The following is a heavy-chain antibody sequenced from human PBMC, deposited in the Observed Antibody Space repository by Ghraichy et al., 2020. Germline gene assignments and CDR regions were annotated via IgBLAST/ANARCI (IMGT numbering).Heavy chain of an antibody. CDR3: ARGRRMIVVAPYYYYGMDV. V-gene: IGHV4-34*01. D-gene: IGHD3-22*01. CDR2: INHSGST. J-gene: IGHJ6*02. Sequence: SETLSLTCAVYGGSFSGYYWSWIRQPPGKGLEWIGEINHSGSTNYNPSLKSRVTISVDTSKNQFSLKLSSVTAADTAVYYCARGRRMIVVAPYYYYGMDVWGQGTTVTVSS. CDR1: GGSFSGYY.